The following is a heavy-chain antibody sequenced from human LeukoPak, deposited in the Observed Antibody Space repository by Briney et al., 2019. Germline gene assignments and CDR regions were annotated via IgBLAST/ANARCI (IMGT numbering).Heavy chain of an antibody. D-gene: IGHD3-22*01. CDR1: GYSISSGYY. Sequence: SETLSLTCAVSGYSISSGYYWGWIRQPQGKGLEWIGSIYHSGSTYYNPSLKSRVTISVDTSKNQFSLKLSSVTAADTAVYYCAREVYYDSSGLWAYDYWGQGTLVTVSS. J-gene: IGHJ4*02. V-gene: IGHV4-38-2*02. CDR2: IYHSGST. CDR3: AREVYYDSSGLWAYDY.